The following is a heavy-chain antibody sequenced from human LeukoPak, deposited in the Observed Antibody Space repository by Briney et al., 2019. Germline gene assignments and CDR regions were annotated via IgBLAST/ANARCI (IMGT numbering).Heavy chain of an antibody. J-gene: IGHJ6*03. D-gene: IGHD6-13*01. CDR1: GFTFDDYG. V-gene: IGHV3-7*03. Sequence: GGSLRLSCAGSGFTFDDYGMSWVRQAPGKGLEWVANIKTDGSQIYYVDSVKGRFTISRDNAKNSLYLQMNSLRAEDMALYYCAKDVTPGIAAAGTYYYYYMDVWGKGTTVTVSS. CDR3: AKDVTPGIAAAGTYYYYYMDV. CDR2: IKTDGSQI.